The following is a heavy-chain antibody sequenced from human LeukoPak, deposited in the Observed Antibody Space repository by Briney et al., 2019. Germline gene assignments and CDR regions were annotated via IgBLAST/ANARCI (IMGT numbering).Heavy chain of an antibody. CDR1: GWSFNDYY. D-gene: IGHD2-2*01. Sequence: SETLSLTCAVYGWSFNDYYWNWLRQPPGKGLEWIGEINARGDTNYNPSLKSRVTISVYTSKKQFSLRLTSMIAADTALYYCARGQVPAARGYNWFDPWGQGTLVTVSS. CDR3: ARGQVPAARGYNWFDP. J-gene: IGHJ5*02. V-gene: IGHV4-34*01. CDR2: INARGDT.